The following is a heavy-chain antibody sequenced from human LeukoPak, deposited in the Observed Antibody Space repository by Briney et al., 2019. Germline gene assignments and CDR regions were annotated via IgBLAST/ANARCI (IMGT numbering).Heavy chain of an antibody. CDR1: GFTFSSSW. V-gene: IGHV3-74*01. Sequence: GGSLRLSCAASGFTFSSSWMHWVRQAPGKGLVWVSLINADGSTTTYADSVKGRFTISRDNARNTLSLQMNSLTIEDTAVYYCVVVVEPPDSDGFDVWGQGTMITVSS. CDR3: VVVVEPPDSDGFDV. CDR2: INADGSTT. D-gene: IGHD1-14*01. J-gene: IGHJ3*01.